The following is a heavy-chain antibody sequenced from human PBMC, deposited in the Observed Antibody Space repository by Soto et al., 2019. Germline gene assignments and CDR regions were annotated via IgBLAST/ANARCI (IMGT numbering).Heavy chain of an antibody. CDR3: ARDFRQDQQLPGYYYYGMDA. V-gene: IGHV4-31*03. D-gene: IGHD6-13*01. Sequence: LSLTCTVSGDSNTGAAYYWSWIRQHPGKGLEWIGHIHYSGTTYYNPSLKSRVSFSVDTSRKQFSLRLTSVTAADTAVYYCARDFRQDQQLPGYYYYGMDARGQGTTVT. J-gene: IGHJ6*02. CDR2: IHYSGTT. CDR1: GDSNTGAAYY.